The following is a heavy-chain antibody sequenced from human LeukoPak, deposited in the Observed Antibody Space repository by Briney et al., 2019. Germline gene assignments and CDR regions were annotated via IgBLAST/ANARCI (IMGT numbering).Heavy chain of an antibody. V-gene: IGHV5-51*01. CDR1: GYSFTSYW. CDR3: ARQREWGGGFDAFDI. Sequence: GESLKISCKGSGYSFTSYWIGWVRQMPGKGLGGMGIIYPGDADTRYSPSFQGQVTISADKSISTAYLQWSSLKPSDTAMYFCARQREWGGGFDAFDIWGEGTMVTVSS. J-gene: IGHJ3*02. D-gene: IGHD2-15*01. CDR2: IYPGDADT.